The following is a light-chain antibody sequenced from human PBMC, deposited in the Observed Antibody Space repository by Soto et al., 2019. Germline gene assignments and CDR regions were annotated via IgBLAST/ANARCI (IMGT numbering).Light chain of an antibody. V-gene: IGKV3-15*01. CDR3: QQYNDWPLT. CDR1: QSLGSN. J-gene: IGKJ4*01. CDR2: GAS. Sequence: EIVVTQTPATLSVSPGDRATLSCRASQSLGSNLAWYQQKPGQAPRLLIYGASTRATGVPARFSGSGSGTEFTLTLSSLQSEDFAVYYCQQYNDWPLTFGGGTKVEIK.